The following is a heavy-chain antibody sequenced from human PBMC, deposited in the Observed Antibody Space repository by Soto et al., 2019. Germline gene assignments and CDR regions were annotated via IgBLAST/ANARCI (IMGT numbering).Heavy chain of an antibody. D-gene: IGHD6-13*01. V-gene: IGHV4-30-4*01. J-gene: IGHJ4*02. CDR2: IYYSGST. CDR1: GGSISSGDYY. Sequence: QVQLQESGPGLVKPSQTLSLTCTVSGGSISSGDYYWSWIRQPPGKGLEWIGYIYYSGSTYYNPSLKSRVTIAGDPSKNQFSLKLSSVTAADTAVYYCACAGGRIAAAGTFDYWGQGTLVTVSS. CDR3: ACAGGRIAAAGTFDY.